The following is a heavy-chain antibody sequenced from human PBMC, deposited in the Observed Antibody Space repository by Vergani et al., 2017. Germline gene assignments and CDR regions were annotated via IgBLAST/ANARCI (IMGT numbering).Heavy chain of an antibody. CDR3: ALSLGVVVPSAMDV. D-gene: IGHD2-2*01. J-gene: IGHJ6*04. CDR2: IYSGGST. V-gene: IGHV3-53*05. Sequence: EVQLVETGGGLIQPGGSLRLSCAASGFTVSSNYMSWVRQAPGKGLEWVSVIYSGGSTYYADSVKGRFTISRDNSKNTLYLQMNSLRAEDTAVYYCALSLGVVVPSAMDVWGKGTTVTVSS. CDR1: GFTVSSNY.